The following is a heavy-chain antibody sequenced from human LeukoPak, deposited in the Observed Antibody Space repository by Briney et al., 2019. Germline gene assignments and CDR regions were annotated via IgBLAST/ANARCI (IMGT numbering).Heavy chain of an antibody. CDR2: ISYDGSNK. D-gene: IGHD4-17*01. J-gene: IGHJ4*02. CDR1: GFTFSSYA. V-gene: IGHV3-30-3*01. Sequence: GRSLRLSCAASGFTFSSYAMHWVRQAPGKGLEWVAVISYDGSNKYYADSVKGRFTISRDNSKNTLYLQMNSLRAEDTAVYYCARVQDDYGDYLEDWGQGTLVTVSS. CDR3: ARVQDDYGDYLED.